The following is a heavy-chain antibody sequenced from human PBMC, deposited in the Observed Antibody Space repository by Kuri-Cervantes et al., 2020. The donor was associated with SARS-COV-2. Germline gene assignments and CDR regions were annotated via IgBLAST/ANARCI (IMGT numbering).Heavy chain of an antibody. CDR1: GFTFSTYA. CDR2: IWYDEDNK. D-gene: IGHD3-22*01. V-gene: IGHV3-30*02. Sequence: GESLKISCAASGFTFSTYAMHWVRQAPGKGLECVAFIWYDEDNKYYADSVKGRFTISRDNSKNTLYLQTNTLRAEDTAVYYCGSGLLPHYWGQGTLVTVSS. CDR3: GSGLLPHY. J-gene: IGHJ4*02.